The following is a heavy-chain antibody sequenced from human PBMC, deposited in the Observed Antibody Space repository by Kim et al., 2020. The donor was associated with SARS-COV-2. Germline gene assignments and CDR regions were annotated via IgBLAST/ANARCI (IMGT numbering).Heavy chain of an antibody. CDR1: GGSISSGGYY. J-gene: IGHJ4*02. Sequence: SETLSFTCTVSGGSISSGGYYWSWIRQHPGKGLEWIGYIYYSGSTYYNPSLKSRVTISVDTSKNQFSLKLSSVTAADTAVYYCARARITMIVVVKYFDYWGQGTLVTVSS. CDR2: IYYSGST. CDR3: ARARITMIVVVKYFDY. V-gene: IGHV4-31*03. D-gene: IGHD3-22*01.